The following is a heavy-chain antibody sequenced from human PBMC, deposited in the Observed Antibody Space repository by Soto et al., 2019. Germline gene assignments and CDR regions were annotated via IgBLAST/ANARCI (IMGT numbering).Heavy chain of an antibody. Sequence: GGSLRLSCAASGVTFSSYGMHWVRQAPGKGLEWVAVISYDGSNKYYADSVKGRFTISRDNSKKTLYLQMNSLRAEDTAVYYCAKDNCISTSCYRLYNWFDPWGQGTLVTVSS. D-gene: IGHD2-2*01. J-gene: IGHJ5*02. CDR2: ISYDGSNK. CDR1: GVTFSSYG. V-gene: IGHV3-30*18. CDR3: AKDNCISTSCYRLYNWFDP.